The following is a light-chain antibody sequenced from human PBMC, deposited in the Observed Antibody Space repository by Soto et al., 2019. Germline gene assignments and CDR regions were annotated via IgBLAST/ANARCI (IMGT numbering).Light chain of an antibody. Sequence: EIVLTQSPATLSLSPGERATLSCRASQSVSSYLAWYQQKPGQAPRLLIYDASNRATGIPARFSGSGSGTDFTLTISSLEPEDFAVYYCQQRSIPALTFGGGTKVEIK. J-gene: IGKJ4*01. CDR1: QSVSSY. CDR2: DAS. CDR3: QQRSIPALT. V-gene: IGKV3-11*01.